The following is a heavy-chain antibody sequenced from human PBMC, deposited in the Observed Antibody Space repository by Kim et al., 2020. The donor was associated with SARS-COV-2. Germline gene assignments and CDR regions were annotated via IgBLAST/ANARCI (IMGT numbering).Heavy chain of an antibody. Sequence: YADSVKGRFTISRDNAKNSLYLQMNSLRAEDTAVYYCARDAYDSSGPLDYWGQGTLVTVSS. D-gene: IGHD3-22*01. J-gene: IGHJ4*02. CDR3: ARDAYDSSGPLDY. V-gene: IGHV3-11*06.